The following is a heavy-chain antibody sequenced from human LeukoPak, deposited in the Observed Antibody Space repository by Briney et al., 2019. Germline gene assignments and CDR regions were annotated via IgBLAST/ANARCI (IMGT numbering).Heavy chain of an antibody. D-gene: IGHD3-10*01. Sequence: SGPTLVKPTQTLTLTCTFSGFSLSTSGVGVGWIRQPPGRALEWLALIYWNDDKRYSPSLKSRLTITKDTSKNQVVLTMTNMDPVDTATYYCAHSLFFDYYGSGSYGWLGPWGQGTLVTVSS. CDR2: IYWNDDK. CDR3: AHSLFFDYYGSGSYGWLGP. CDR1: GFSLSTSGVG. J-gene: IGHJ5*02. V-gene: IGHV2-5*01.